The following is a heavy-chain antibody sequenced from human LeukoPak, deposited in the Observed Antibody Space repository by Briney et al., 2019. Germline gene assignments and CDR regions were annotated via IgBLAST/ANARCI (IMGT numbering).Heavy chain of an antibody. Sequence: PGGSLRLSCAASGFTFSSYAMHWVRQAPGKGLEWVAVISYDGSNKYYADSVKGRFTISRDNSKNTLYLQMNSLRAEDTAVYYCARAQRNYDILTGYYNGAFGIWGQGTMVTVSS. D-gene: IGHD3-9*01. CDR1: GFTFSSYA. V-gene: IGHV3-30*04. CDR3: ARAQRNYDILTGYYNGAFGI. J-gene: IGHJ3*02. CDR2: ISYDGSNK.